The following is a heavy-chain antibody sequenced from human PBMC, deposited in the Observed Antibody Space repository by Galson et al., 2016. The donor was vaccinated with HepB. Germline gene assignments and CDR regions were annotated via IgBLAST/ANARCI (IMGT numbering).Heavy chain of an antibody. Sequence: SETLSLTCSVSGGSISTLNHYWGWIRQPPGKPLEWIGTIYFSGSIFYNPSLEGRLSMSVDTSKNQFSLSLTSVTATDTATYYCAAMFRERHIFDSWGQGTLVTVSP. CDR1: GGSISTLNHY. D-gene: IGHD3-10*01. CDR3: AAMFRERHIFDS. J-gene: IGHJ5*01. V-gene: IGHV4-39*01. CDR2: IYFSGSI.